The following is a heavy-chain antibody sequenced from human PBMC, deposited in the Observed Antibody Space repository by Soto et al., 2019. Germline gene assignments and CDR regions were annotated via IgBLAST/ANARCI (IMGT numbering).Heavy chain of an antibody. CDR3: AKLQSWRALDY. J-gene: IGHJ4*02. CDR2: ISGSGSGP. D-gene: IGHD6-13*01. Sequence: EVLLLESGGGLVQPGGSLRLSCAASGFTFSNYDMGWVRQAPGKGLELVSFISGSGSGPYYADSVKGLFTISRDNAENTLYLQMDSLRGEDTAVYYCAKLQSWRALDYWGQGTLVTVSS. CDR1: GFTFSNYD. V-gene: IGHV3-23*01.